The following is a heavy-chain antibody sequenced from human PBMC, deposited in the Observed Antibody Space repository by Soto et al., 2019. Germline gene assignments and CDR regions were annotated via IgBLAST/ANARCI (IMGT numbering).Heavy chain of an antibody. D-gene: IGHD2-15*01. V-gene: IGHV1-69*01. Sequence: QVQLVQSGAAVKKPGSSVKVSCKASGGTFSSYAISWVRQAPGQGIEWMGGIIPIFGTANYAQKFQGRVTITGDESTSTAYMELSSLRSEDTAVYYCARGGIVVVVAAARGNWFDPWGQGTLVTVSS. CDR3: ARGGIVVVVAAARGNWFDP. J-gene: IGHJ5*02. CDR2: IIPIFGTA. CDR1: GGTFSSYA.